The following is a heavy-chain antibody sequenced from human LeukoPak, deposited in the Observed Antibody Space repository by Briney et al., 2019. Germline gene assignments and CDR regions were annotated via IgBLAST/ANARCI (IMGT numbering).Heavy chain of an antibody. D-gene: IGHD3-22*01. V-gene: IGHV1-2*02. CDR2: IKSNSGGT. J-gene: IGHJ4*02. Sequence: GASVKVSCKASGYSFIGYYMHWVRQAPGQGLEWMGWIKSNSGGTHYAQKFQARVTMTRDTSITTAYMELSRLTSDDTAVYYCARDGYYYYDSSGYLNYWGQGTLVTVSS. CDR3: ARDGYYYYDSSGYLNY. CDR1: GYSFIGYY.